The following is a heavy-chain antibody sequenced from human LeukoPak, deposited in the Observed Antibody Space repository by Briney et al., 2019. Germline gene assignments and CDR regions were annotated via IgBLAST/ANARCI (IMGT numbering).Heavy chain of an antibody. J-gene: IGHJ4*02. V-gene: IGHV3-23*01. CDR1: GFTFSSYA. CDR3: AKGWWLDY. CDR2: IRGSGGRTT. Sequence: GGSLRLSCAASGFTFSSYAKSWVRQAPGKGLEWVSGIRGSGGRTTYYAGSVKGRFTISRDNSKNTLYLQMNSLRADDTAVYYCAKGWWLDYWGQGTPVTVSS. D-gene: IGHD2-15*01.